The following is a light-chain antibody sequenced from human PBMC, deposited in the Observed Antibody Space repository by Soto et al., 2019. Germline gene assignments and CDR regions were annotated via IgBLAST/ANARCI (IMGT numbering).Light chain of an antibody. Sequence: DVVMTQSPLSLPVTLGQPASISCRSSRSLVYSDGNAYLNWFHQRPGQSLRRLIYKASNRDSGVPDRFSGSGSGTDFTLHINRVEAEDVGVYYCMQGTHWPPTFGRGTRVEIE. CDR1: RSLVYSDGNAY. V-gene: IGKV2-30*01. CDR3: MQGTHWPPT. CDR2: KAS. J-gene: IGKJ1*01.